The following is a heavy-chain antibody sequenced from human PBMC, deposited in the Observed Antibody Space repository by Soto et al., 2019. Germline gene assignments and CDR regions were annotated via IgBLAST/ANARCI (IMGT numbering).Heavy chain of an antibody. CDR2: IYHSGST. J-gene: IGHJ4*02. V-gene: IGHV4-30-2*01. Sequence: SETLSLTCAVSGGSISSGGYSWSWIRQPPGKGLEWIGYIYHSGSTYYNPSLKSRVTISVDRSKNQFSLKLSSVTAADTAVYYCARATAIGHYFDYWGQGTLVTVSS. CDR1: GGSISSGGYS. CDR3: ARATAIGHYFDY. D-gene: IGHD2-21*02.